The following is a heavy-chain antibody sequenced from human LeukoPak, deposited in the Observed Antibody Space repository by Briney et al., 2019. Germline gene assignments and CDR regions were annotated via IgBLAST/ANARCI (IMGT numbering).Heavy chain of an antibody. CDR2: IRYDGSNK. V-gene: IGHV3-30*02. CDR1: GFTFSSYG. J-gene: IGHJ6*03. D-gene: IGHD3-22*01. Sequence: GGSLRLSCAASGFTFSSYGMHWVRQAPGKGLEWVAFIRYDGSNKYYADSVKGRFTISRDNAKNSLYLQMNSLRAEDTAVYYCARPGPYYYDSSGSRYYYYYMDVWGKGTTVTVSS. CDR3: ARPGPYYYDSSGSRYYYYYMDV.